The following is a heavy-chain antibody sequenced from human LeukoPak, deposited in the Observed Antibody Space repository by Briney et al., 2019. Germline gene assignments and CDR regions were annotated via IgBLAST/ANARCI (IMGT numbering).Heavy chain of an antibody. CDR3: ARKNSGGWYFDY. CDR1: GYSISSGYY. J-gene: IGHJ4*02. D-gene: IGHD6-19*01. Sequence: PSETLSLTCAVSGYSISSGYYWGWIRQPAGKGLEWIGRIYSSGSTNYNPSLKSRVTMSVETSKNQFSLILSSVTASDTAVYYCARKNSGGWYFDYWGQGTLVTVSS. V-gene: IGHV4-38-2*01. CDR2: IYSSGST.